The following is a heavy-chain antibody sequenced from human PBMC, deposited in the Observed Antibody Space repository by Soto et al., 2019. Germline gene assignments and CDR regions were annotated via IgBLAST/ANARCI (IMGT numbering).Heavy chain of an antibody. D-gene: IGHD3-22*01. CDR3: AKDPEPYYYDSSGQQDY. CDR2: ISYDGSNK. V-gene: IGHV3-30*18. CDR1: GFTFSSYG. J-gene: IGHJ4*02. Sequence: PGGSLRLSCAASGFTFSSYGMHWVRQAPGKGLEWVAVISYDGSNKYNADSVKGRFTISRDNSKNTLYLKMNSLRAEDTAVYYCAKDPEPYYYDSSGQQDYWGQGTLVTVSS.